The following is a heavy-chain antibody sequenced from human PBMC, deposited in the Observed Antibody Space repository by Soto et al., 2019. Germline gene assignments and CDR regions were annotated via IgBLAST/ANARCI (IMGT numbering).Heavy chain of an antibody. D-gene: IGHD2-15*01. J-gene: IGHJ4*02. Sequence: SETLSLTCTVSGVSISSYYWSWLRQPQGKGLEWIGEINHSGSTNYNPSLKSRVTISVDTSKNQFSLKLSSVTAADTAVYYCAARYVVAATLRKYYFDYWGQGTLVTVSS. CDR1: GVSISSYY. V-gene: IGHV4-34*01. CDR3: AARYVVAATLRKYYFDY. CDR2: INHSGST.